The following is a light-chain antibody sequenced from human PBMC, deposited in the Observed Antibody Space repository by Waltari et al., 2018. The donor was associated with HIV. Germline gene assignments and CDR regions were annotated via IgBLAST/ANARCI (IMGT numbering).Light chain of an antibody. V-gene: IGLV3-1*01. CDR2: QDR. Sequence: SYDLTQAPSLSVSPGQAGKILCSGFNLSNNYVSWYQQKPGQSPLLLIFQDRKRPSGIPERFSGSSSGNTATLTISGTQSVDEADYFCQAWGNNTVVFGGGTKLTVL. J-gene: IGLJ2*01. CDR3: QAWGNNTVV. CDR1: NLSNNY.